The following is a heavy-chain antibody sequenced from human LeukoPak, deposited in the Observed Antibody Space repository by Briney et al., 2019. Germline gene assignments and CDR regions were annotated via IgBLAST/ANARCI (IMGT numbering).Heavy chain of an antibody. CDR1: GYTFTSYG. D-gene: IGHD6-19*01. V-gene: IGHV1-18*01. J-gene: IGHJ4*02. Sequence: ASVKVSCKASGYTFTSYGISWVRQAPGQGLEWMGWISAYNGNTNYAQKLQGRVTMTTDTSTSTAYMELRSLRSDDTAVYYCARDCRIAVAGTIMSYWGQGALVTVPS. CDR2: ISAYNGNT. CDR3: ARDCRIAVAGTIMSY.